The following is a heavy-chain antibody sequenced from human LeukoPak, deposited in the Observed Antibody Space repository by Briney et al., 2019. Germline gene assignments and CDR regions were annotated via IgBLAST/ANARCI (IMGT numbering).Heavy chain of an antibody. CDR3: AKQSFGMVNYFDY. V-gene: IGHV3-30*18. D-gene: IGHD3-10*01. J-gene: IGHJ4*02. Sequence: PGGSLRLSCAASGFTFSSYGMHWVRQAPGKGLEWVAVIAYHGGAEYYADSVKGRFTISRDNSKNTVDLQLNSLRAEDSAVYYCAKQSFGMVNYFDYWGQGTLVTVSS. CDR2: IAYHGGAE. CDR1: GFTFSSYG.